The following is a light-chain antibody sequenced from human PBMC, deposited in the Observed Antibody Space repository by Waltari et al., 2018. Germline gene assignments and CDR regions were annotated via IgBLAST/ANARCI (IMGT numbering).Light chain of an antibody. CDR2: TND. V-gene: IGLV1-44*01. J-gene: IGLJ1*01. Sequence: QSVLAQPPSASGPPGQRVTIFFSGGSSNIGVTVVNWYQHLPGTSPRLLIFTNDQRPSGVPDRFSGSKSGTSASLAISGLQSEDEGHYYCAVWDDNLSGVVFGAGTQVTVL. CDR3: AVWDDNLSGVV. CDR1: SSNIGVTV.